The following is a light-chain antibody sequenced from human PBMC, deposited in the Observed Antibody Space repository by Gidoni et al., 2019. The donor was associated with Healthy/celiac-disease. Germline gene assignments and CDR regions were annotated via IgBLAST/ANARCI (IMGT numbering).Light chain of an antibody. CDR3: SSYTSSSTLEV. Sequence: SALTPPASVSGSPGQSITISCTGTSSDVGGYNYVSWYQQHPGKAPKLMIYDVSNRPSGVSNRISGLQAEDEADYYCSSYTSSSTLEVFGGGTKLTVL. CDR2: DVS. CDR1: SSDVGGYNY. J-gene: IGLJ2*01. V-gene: IGLV2-14*03.